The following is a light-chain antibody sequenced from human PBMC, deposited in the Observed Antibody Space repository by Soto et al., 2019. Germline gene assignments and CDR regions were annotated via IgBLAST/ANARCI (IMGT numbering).Light chain of an antibody. J-gene: IGKJ1*01. CDR3: QQYNNWPGT. CDR2: GAS. CDR1: QSVSSK. Sequence: EILLTQSPATLSVSPGERATLSCRASQSVSSKLAWYQQKPGQAPRLLFYGASTGATGIPARFSGSGSETEFTLSISSLQSEDFAVYYCQQYNNWPGTFGQGTKV. V-gene: IGKV3-15*01.